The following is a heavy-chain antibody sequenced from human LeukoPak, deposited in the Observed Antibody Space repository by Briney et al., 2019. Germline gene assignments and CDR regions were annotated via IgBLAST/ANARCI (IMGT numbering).Heavy chain of an antibody. Sequence: GGPLRLSCAASGFTFSSYSMNWVRQAPGKGLEWVSSISSSSSYIYYADSVKGRFTISRDNAKNSLYLQMNSLRAEDTAVYYCARDLEDIVVVPAAPLDYWGQGTLVTVSS. CDR2: ISSSSSYI. D-gene: IGHD2-2*01. J-gene: IGHJ4*02. CDR3: ARDLEDIVVVPAAPLDY. CDR1: GFTFSSYS. V-gene: IGHV3-21*01.